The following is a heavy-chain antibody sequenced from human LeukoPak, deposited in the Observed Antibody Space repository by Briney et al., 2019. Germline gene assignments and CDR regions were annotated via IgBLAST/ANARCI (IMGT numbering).Heavy chain of an antibody. Sequence: GGSLRLSCAASGFTFSSYAMSWVRQAPGKGLEWVSGISGSGDNTYYADSVKGRFTISRDNSKNTLYVQVNSLGTKDTAAYYCAKGSYYDSSGSFYFDYWGQGTLVTVSS. D-gene: IGHD3-22*01. CDR3: AKGSYYDSSGSFYFDY. CDR2: ISGSGDNT. J-gene: IGHJ4*02. CDR1: GFTFSSYA. V-gene: IGHV3-23*01.